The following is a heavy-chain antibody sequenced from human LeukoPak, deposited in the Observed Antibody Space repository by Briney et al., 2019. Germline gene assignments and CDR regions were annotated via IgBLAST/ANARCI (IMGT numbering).Heavy chain of an antibody. CDR3: AKDVQASSGWPIDY. D-gene: IGHD6-19*01. CDR2: ISYDGSNK. CDR1: GFTFSSYA. V-gene: IGHV3-30*04. J-gene: IGHJ4*02. Sequence: GGSLRLSCAASGFTFSSYAMHWVRQAPGKGLEWVAVISYDGSNKYYADSVKGRFTISRDNSKNTLYLQMNSLRAEDTAVYYCAKDVQASSGWPIDYWGQGTLVTVSS.